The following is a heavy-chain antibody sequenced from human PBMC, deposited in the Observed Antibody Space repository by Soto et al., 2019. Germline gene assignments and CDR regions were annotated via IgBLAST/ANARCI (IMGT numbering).Heavy chain of an antibody. J-gene: IGHJ4*02. CDR3: ARDPGSIAARGDY. CDR1: GGTFSSYA. Sequence: QVQLVQSGAEVKKPGSSVKVSCKASGGTFSSYAISWVRQAPGQGLEWMGGIIPIFGTANYAQKFQGRVTITADESRRTAYMELSRLRSEDTAVYYCARDPGSIAARGDYWGQGTLVTVSS. D-gene: IGHD6-6*01. CDR2: IIPIFGTA. V-gene: IGHV1-69*01.